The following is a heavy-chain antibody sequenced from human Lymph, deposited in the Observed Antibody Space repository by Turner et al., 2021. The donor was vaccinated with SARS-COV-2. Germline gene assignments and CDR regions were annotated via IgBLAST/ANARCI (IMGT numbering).Heavy chain of an antibody. D-gene: IGHD4-17*01. CDR2: ISWNSGSI. CDR3: AKDISSTVTTGVVNWFDP. J-gene: IGHJ5*02. CDR1: GFTFDDYA. V-gene: IGHV3-9*01. Sequence: EVQLVESGGGLVQPGRSLRLSCAASGFTFDDYAMHWVRQAPGKGLEWVSGISWNSGSIGYADSVKVRFTISRDNAKNSLYLQMNSLRAEDTALYYCAKDISSTVTTGVVNWFDPWGQGTLVTVSS.